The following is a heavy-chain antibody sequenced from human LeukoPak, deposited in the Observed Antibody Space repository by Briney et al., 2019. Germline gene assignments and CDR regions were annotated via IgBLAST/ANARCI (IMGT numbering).Heavy chain of an antibody. CDR1: GYTFTGYY. V-gene: IGHV1-2*06. CDR2: INPNSGGT. Sequence: ASVKVSCKASGYTFTGYYMHWVRQAPGQGLEWMGRINPNSGGTNYAQKFQGRVTMTRDTSISTAYMELGRLRSDDTAVYYCAREKRVITFGGADGFDPWGQGTLVTVSS. D-gene: IGHD3-16*01. J-gene: IGHJ5*02. CDR3: AREKRVITFGGADGFDP.